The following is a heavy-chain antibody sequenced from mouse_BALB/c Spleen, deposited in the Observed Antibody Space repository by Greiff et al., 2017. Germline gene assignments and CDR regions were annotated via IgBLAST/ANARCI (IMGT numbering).Heavy chain of an antibody. Sequence: EVHLVESGGGLVQPGGSRKLSCAASGFTFSSFGMHWVRQAPEKGLEWVTYISSGSSTIYYADTVKGRFTISRDNPKNTLFLQMTSLRSEDTAMYYCASGDYYGSSYWYFDVWGAGTTVTVSS. CDR1: GFTFSSFG. V-gene: IGHV5-17*02. J-gene: IGHJ1*01. CDR3: ASGDYYGSSYWYFDV. CDR2: ISSGSSTI. D-gene: IGHD1-1*01.